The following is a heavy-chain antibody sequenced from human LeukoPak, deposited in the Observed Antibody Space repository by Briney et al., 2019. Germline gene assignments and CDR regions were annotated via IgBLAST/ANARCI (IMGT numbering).Heavy chain of an antibody. V-gene: IGHV3-30*04. Sequence: GGSLRLSCAASGFTFSSYAMHWVRQAPGKGLEWVAVISYDGSNKYYADCVKGRFTISRDNSKNTLYLQMNSLRAEDTAVYYCARDEDTAWRMNFDYWGQGTLVTVSS. CDR3: ARDEDTAWRMNFDY. D-gene: IGHD5-18*01. CDR2: ISYDGSNK. CDR1: GFTFSSYA. J-gene: IGHJ4*02.